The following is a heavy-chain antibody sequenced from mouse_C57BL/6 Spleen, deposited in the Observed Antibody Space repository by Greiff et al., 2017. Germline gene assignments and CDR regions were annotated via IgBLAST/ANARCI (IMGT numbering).Heavy chain of an antibody. CDR3: ARRAGNYPGFAY. CDR1: GFTFSSYG. D-gene: IGHD2-1*01. J-gene: IGHJ3*01. CDR2: ISSGGSYT. Sequence: EVQVVESGGDLVKPGGSLKLSCAASGFTFSSYGLSWVRQTPDKRLEWVATISSGGSYTYYPDSVKGRFTISRDNAKNTLYLQMSSLKSEDTAMYYCARRAGNYPGFAYWGQGTLVTVSA. V-gene: IGHV5-6*01.